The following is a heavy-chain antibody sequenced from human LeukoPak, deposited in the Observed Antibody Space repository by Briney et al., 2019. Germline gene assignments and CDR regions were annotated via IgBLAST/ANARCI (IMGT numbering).Heavy chain of an antibody. V-gene: IGHV4-30-4*01. Sequence: SQTLSLTCTVSGGSISSGDYYWSWIRQPPGKGLEWIVYIYYSGSTYYNPSLKSRVTISVDTSKNQFSLKLSSVTAADTAVYYCARGDYYDSSGPFLFDIWGQGTMVTVSS. J-gene: IGHJ3*02. CDR2: IYYSGST. CDR1: GGSISSGDYY. D-gene: IGHD3-22*01. CDR3: ARGDYYDSSGPFLFDI.